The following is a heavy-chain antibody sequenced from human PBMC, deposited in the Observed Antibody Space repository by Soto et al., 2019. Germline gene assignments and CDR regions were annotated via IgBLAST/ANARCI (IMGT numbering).Heavy chain of an antibody. CDR2: INHSGST. Sequence: SETLSLTCAVYGGSFSGYYWSWIRQPPGKGLEWIGEINHSGSTNYNPSLKSRVTISVDASKNQFSLKLSSVTAADTAVYYCARGPPDVWFGEFDYYYYGMDVWGQGTTVTVSS. J-gene: IGHJ6*02. D-gene: IGHD3-10*01. V-gene: IGHV4-34*01. CDR3: ARGPPDVWFGEFDYYYYGMDV. CDR1: GGSFSGYY.